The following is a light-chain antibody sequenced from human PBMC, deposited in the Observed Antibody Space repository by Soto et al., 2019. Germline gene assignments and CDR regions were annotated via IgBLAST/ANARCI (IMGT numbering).Light chain of an antibody. CDR2: DAS. J-gene: IGKJ4*01. CDR3: QQYDNLPLT. Sequence: DIQMTPSPFSLSASVGDRVTITCRASQSISSSVAWYQQTPGKPPKLLIYDASNMETGVPPRFSGSGSGTDFTFTISSLQPEDIATYYCQQYDNLPLTFGGGTKVDI. CDR1: QSISSS. V-gene: IGKV1-33*01.